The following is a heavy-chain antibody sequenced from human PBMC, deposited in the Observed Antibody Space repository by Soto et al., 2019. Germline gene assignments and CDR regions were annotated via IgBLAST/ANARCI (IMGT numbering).Heavy chain of an antibody. J-gene: IGHJ6*02. CDR1: GGSISSGDYY. D-gene: IGHD3-16*01. CDR3: ARDRVRFYYYYYGMDV. V-gene: IGHV4-30-4*01. Sequence: PSETLSLTSTVSGGSISSGDYYWSWIRQPPGKGLEWIGYIYYSGSTYYNPSLKSRVTISVDTSKNQSSLKLSSVTAADTAVYYCARDRVRFYYYYYGMDVWGQGTTVTVSS. CDR2: IYYSGST.